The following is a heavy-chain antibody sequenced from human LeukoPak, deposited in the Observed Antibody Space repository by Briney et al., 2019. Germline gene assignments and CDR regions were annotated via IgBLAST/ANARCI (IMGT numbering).Heavy chain of an antibody. Sequence: SETLSLTCTVSGGSISSYYWSWIRQPPGKGLEWIGYIYYSGSTNYNPSLKSRVTISIDTSKNQFSLKLSSVTAADTAVHYCARGEGVVRGVITAFDIWGQGTMVTVSS. J-gene: IGHJ3*02. CDR1: GGSISSYY. CDR2: IYYSGST. CDR3: ARGEGVVRGVITAFDI. D-gene: IGHD3-10*01. V-gene: IGHV4-59*01.